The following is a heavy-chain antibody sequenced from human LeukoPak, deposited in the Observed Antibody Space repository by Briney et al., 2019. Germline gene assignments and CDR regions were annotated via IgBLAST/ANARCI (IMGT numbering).Heavy chain of an antibody. Sequence: PSETLSLTCAVYGGSFSGYYWSWIRQPPGKGLEWIGEINHSGSTNYNPSLKSRVTISVDTSKNQFSLKLSSVTAADTAVYYCARGMFGELDYWGQGTLVTVSS. D-gene: IGHD3-10*02. CDR1: GGSFSGYY. V-gene: IGHV4-34*01. J-gene: IGHJ4*02. CDR2: INHSGST. CDR3: ARGMFGELDY.